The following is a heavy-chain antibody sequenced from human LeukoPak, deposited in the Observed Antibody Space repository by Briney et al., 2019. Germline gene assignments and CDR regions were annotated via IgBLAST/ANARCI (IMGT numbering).Heavy chain of an antibody. CDR1: GFTFSSYS. CDR3: ASRGYSGYDDYYGMDV. CDR2: ISSSSSYI. D-gene: IGHD5-12*01. Sequence: GGSLRLSCAASGFTFSSYSMNWVRQAPGKGLEWVSSISSSSSYIYYADSVKGRSTTSRDNAKNSLYLQMNSLRAEDTAVYYCASRGYSGYDDYYGMDVWGQGTTVTVSS. J-gene: IGHJ6*02. V-gene: IGHV3-21*01.